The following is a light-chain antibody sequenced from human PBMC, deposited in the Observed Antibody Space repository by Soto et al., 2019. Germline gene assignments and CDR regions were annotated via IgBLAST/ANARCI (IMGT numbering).Light chain of an antibody. Sequence: DIQMTQSPSTLSASVGDRVTITCRASQSISSWLAWYQQKPGKAPKLLIYKASSLESGVPSRFSGSGSGTEFTLTISSLQADDFATYYCQQYNSYLHTFGQGTKLEIK. CDR3: QQYNSYLHT. CDR2: KAS. V-gene: IGKV1-5*03. J-gene: IGKJ2*01. CDR1: QSISSW.